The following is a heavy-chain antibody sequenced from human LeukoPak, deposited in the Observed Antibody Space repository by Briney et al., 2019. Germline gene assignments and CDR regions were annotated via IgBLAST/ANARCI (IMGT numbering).Heavy chain of an antibody. CDR1: GFTFSTYA. J-gene: IGHJ4*02. D-gene: IGHD5-24*01. V-gene: IGHV3-30-3*01. CDR3: ARDPISRDGYQGSYFDY. CDR2: ISYDGSNK. Sequence: GGSLRLSCAASGFTFSTYAMHWVRQAPGKGLEWVAVISYDGSNKYYADSVKGRFTISRDNSKNTLYLQMNSLRAEDTAVYYCARDPISRDGYQGSYFDYWGQETLVTVSS.